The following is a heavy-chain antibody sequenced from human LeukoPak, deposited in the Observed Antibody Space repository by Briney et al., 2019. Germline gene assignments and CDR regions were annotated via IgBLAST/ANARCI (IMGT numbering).Heavy chain of an antibody. J-gene: IGHJ3*02. Sequence: PGGSLRLSCAASGFTFSSYDMHWVRQATGKGLEWVSAIGTAGDTYYPGSVKGRFTISRENAKNSLYLQMNSLRAEDTAVYYCARSADCSSTSCYGFDAFDIWGQGTMVTVSS. CDR3: ARSADCSSTSCYGFDAFDI. CDR1: GFTFSSYD. D-gene: IGHD2-2*01. CDR2: IGTAGDT. V-gene: IGHV3-13*01.